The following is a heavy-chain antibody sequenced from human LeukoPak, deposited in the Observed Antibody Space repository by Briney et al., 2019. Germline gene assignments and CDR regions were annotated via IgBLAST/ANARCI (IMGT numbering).Heavy chain of an antibody. CDR2: IYYSAST. CDR3: AREGGPYRPLDY. Sequence: PSETLSLTCTVSGGSISSGGYYWSWIRQHPGKGLEWIGYIYYSASTYYNPSLKSRVTISVDTSKNQFSLKLSSVTAADTAVYYCAREGGPYRPLDYSGQGTLVTVAS. CDR1: GGSISSGGYY. J-gene: IGHJ4*02. V-gene: IGHV4-31*03.